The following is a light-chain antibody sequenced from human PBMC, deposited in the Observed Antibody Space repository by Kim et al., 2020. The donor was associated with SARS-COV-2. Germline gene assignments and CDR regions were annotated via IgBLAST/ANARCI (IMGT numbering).Light chain of an antibody. Sequence: HRVTISCSGSRSNIGSNYVYWYQQRPGTAPKLLIYRNNQRPSGVPDRFSGSKSGTSASLAISGLRSEDEADYYCAAWDDSLSGREVFGGGTQLTVL. J-gene: IGLJ2*01. V-gene: IGLV1-47*01. CDR2: RNN. CDR1: RSNIGSNY. CDR3: AAWDDSLSGREV.